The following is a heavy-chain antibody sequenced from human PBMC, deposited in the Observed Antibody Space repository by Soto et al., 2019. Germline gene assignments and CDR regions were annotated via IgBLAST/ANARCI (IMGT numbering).Heavy chain of an antibody. J-gene: IGHJ4*02. CDR2: IKSDGSGT. Sequence: EVQLVESGGGSVQPGGSLRLSCAASGFTFSSYWMHWVRQAPGKGLVWVSRIKSDGSGTYYADSVKGRLTISRDNAKNTLYLQKNSLRAEHTAVYYCARGDGDYYDGNGYLGRHWGQGTLVTVSS. V-gene: IGHV3-74*01. CDR3: ARGDGDYYDGNGYLGRH. CDR1: GFTFSSYW. D-gene: IGHD3-22*01.